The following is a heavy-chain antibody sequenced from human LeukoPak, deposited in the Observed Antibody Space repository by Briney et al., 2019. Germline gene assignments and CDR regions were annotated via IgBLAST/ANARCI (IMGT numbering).Heavy chain of an antibody. J-gene: IGHJ1*01. CDR1: GFTFGDYA. Sequence: GGSLRLSCTASGFTFGDYAMSWVRQAPGKGLEWVGFIRSKAYGGTTEYAASVKGRFTISRDDSKSIAYLQMNSLKTEDTAVYYCTRISAAAGSEYFQHWGQGTLVTVSS. V-gene: IGHV3-49*04. CDR3: TRISAAAGSEYFQH. D-gene: IGHD6-13*01. CDR2: IRSKAYGGTT.